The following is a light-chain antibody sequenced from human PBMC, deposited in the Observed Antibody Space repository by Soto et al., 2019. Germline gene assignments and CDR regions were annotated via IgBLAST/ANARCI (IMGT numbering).Light chain of an antibody. V-gene: IGKV3-20*01. CDR1: QSVSSSY. CDR3: QQYGSSPFT. CDR2: AAS. Sequence: EIVLTQSPGTLSLSPGERATLSCMASQSVSSSYLAWYQQKPGQAPRLLIYAASSRATAIPDRFSGSGSGTDFTLTISRLEPEDFAVSYCQQYGSSPFTFGPGTKVDIK. J-gene: IGKJ3*01.